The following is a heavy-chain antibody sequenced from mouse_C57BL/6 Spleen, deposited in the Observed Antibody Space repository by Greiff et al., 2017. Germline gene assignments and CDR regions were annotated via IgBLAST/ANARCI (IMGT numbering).Heavy chain of an antibody. CDR2: IYPGSGST. V-gene: IGHV1-55*01. D-gene: IGHD1-1*01. CDR3: SRITTVVAPYYFDY. CDR1: GYTFTSYW. J-gene: IGHJ2*01. Sequence: QVQLKQPGAELVKPGASVKMSCKASGYTFTSYWITWVKQRPGQGLEWIGDIYPGSGSTNYNEKFKSKATLTVDTSSSTAYMQLSSLTSEDSAVYYGSRITTVVAPYYFDYWGQGTTLTVSS.